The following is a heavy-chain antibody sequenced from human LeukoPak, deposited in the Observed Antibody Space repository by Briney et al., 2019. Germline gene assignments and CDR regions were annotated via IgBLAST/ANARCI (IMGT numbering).Heavy chain of an antibody. CDR1: GFTFSSYS. V-gene: IGHV3-48*02. D-gene: IGHD1-26*01. CDR2: ISSSSSTI. CDR3: ARDPKLVSYYAFDI. Sequence: GGSLRLSCAASGFTFSSYSMNWVRQAPGKGLEWVSYISSSSSTIYYADSVKGRFTISRDNAKNSLYLQMNSLRDEDTAVYYCARDPKLVSYYAFDIWGQGTMVTVSS. J-gene: IGHJ3*02.